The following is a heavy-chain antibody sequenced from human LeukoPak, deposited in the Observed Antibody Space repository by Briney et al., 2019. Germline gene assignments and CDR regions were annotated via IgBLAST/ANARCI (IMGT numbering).Heavy chain of an antibody. D-gene: IGHD2-2*01. CDR2: IYYSGST. V-gene: IGHV4-59*01. CDR3: ARGILVPAARFDP. CDR1: GGSLSSYY. Sequence: SETLSLTCTVSGGSLSSYYWSWIRQPPGKGLEWIGYIYYSGSTNYNPSLKSRVTISVDTSKNQFSLKLSSVTAADTAVYYCARGILVPAARFDPWGQGTLVTVSS. J-gene: IGHJ5*02.